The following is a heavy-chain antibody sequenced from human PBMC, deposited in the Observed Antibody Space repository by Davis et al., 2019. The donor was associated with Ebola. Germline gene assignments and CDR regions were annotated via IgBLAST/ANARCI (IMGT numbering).Heavy chain of an antibody. CDR1: GGSFSGYY. CDR2: INHSGST. J-gene: IGHJ6*02. V-gene: IGHV4-34*01. Sequence: SQTLPLTCAVYGGSFSGYYWSWIRQPPGKGLEWIGEINHSGSTKYNPSLKSRVTISVDTSKNQFSLKLSSVTAADTAVYYCARGVSLYYYYGMDVWGQGTTVTVSS. CDR3: ARGVSLYYYYGMDV.